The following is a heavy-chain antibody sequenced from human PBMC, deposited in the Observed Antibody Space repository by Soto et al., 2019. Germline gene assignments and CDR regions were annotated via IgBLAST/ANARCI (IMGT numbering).Heavy chain of an antibody. CDR2: VYPRDSDT. D-gene: IGHD2-15*01. V-gene: IGHV5-51*01. CDR1: GYIFIDYW. J-gene: IGHJ4*02. Sequence: LKISCKASGYIFIDYWIGWVRQMPGKGLEWMGIVYPRDSDTRYSPSFQGQVTISADRSTGTAFLQWRSLKASDTALYYCARPPLPGYSIHFNSWGQGTLVTVSS. CDR3: ARPPLPGYSIHFNS.